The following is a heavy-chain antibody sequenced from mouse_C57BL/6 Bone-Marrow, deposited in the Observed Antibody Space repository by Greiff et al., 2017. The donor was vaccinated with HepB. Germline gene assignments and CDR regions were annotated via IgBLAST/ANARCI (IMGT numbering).Heavy chain of an antibody. V-gene: IGHV14-2*01. Sequence: EVQLQESGAELVKPGASVKLSCTASGFNINDYYMHWVKQRTEQGLEWIGRIDPEDGETKYAPKFKGKATITADTSSTQAYLQLSSLPSEDTAVYYCASPYYGSSYGVYWGQGTTLTVSS. CDR1: GFNINDYY. CDR2: IDPEDGET. CDR3: ASPYYGSSYGVY. D-gene: IGHD1-1*01. J-gene: IGHJ2*01.